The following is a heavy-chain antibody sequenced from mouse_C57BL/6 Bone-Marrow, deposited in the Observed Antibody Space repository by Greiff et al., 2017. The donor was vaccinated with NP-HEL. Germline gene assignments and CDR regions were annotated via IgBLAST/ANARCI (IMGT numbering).Heavy chain of an antibody. D-gene: IGHD3-3*01. J-gene: IGHJ4*01. Sequence: EVMLVESGAELVRPGASVKLSCTASGFNIKDDYMHWVKQRPEQGLEWIGWIDPENGDTEYASKFQGKATITADTSSNTAYLQLSSLTSEDTAVYYCTKGLDDAMDDWGQGTSVTVSS. CDR2: IDPENGDT. V-gene: IGHV14-4*01. CDR1: GFNIKDDY. CDR3: TKGLDDAMDD.